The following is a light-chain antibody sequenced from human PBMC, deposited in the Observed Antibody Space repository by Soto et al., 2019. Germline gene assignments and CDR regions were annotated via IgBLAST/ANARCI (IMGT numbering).Light chain of an antibody. CDR2: GAS. CDR1: QSVRSN. Sequence: EIVMTQSPATLSVSPGDRVTLSCQASQSVRSNLAWYQQKPGQAPRLLIYGASTRATGLPARFSGSGSGTDFTLTISSLQSEDFAVYYCQQYNTWPPITFGQGTRLEIK. V-gene: IGKV3-15*01. CDR3: QQYNTWPPIT. J-gene: IGKJ5*01.